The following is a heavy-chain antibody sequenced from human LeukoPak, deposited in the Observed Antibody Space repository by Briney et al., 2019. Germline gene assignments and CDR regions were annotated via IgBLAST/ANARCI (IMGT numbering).Heavy chain of an antibody. D-gene: IGHD2-15*01. CDR2: TNHSGST. Sequence: SETLSLTCAVYGGSFSGYYWSWIRQPPGKGLEWIGETNHSGSTNYNPSLKSRVTISVDTSKNQFSLKLSSVTAADTAVYYCARGSLKAVVAATGYRYWFDPWGQGTLVTVSS. CDR3: ARGSLKAVVAATGYRYWFDP. CDR1: GGSFSGYY. J-gene: IGHJ5*02. V-gene: IGHV4-34*01.